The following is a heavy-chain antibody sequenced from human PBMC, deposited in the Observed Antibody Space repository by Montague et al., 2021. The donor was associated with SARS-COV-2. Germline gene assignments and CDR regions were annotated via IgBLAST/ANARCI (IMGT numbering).Heavy chain of an antibody. V-gene: IGHV6-1*01. D-gene: IGHD2-8*01. CDR3: ARDDPYCTNGVCYTGNWFDP. CDR2: SKWNN. Sequence: SKWNNDYVVSVKSRITINPDTSKNQFSLQLNSVTPEDTAVYYCARDDPYCTNGVCYTGNWFDPWGQGTLVTVSS. J-gene: IGHJ5*02.